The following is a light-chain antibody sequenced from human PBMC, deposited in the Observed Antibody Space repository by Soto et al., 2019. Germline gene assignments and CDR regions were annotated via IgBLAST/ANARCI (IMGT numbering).Light chain of an antibody. V-gene: IGKV4-1*01. CDR3: QQYHTPPLT. CDR2: WAS. CDR1: QNVIHDSNSKNF. Sequence: DIVLTQSPDSLAVSLGERATINCKSSQNVIHDSNSKNFLAWYQQKPGQPPKLLMYWASTRESGVPDRFSGSGSGTDFTLTISSLQAEDVAVYYCQQYHTPPLTFGGGTQVEIK. J-gene: IGKJ4*01.